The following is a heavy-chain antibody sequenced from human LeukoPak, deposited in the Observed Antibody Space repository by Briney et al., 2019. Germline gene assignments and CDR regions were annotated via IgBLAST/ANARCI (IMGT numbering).Heavy chain of an antibody. D-gene: IGHD6-13*01. CDR2: INPSGGST. CDR1: GYTFTSYY. V-gene: IGHV1-46*01. CDR3: ARGRVSSSTWYSTYYYYFYMDV. J-gene: IGHJ6*03. Sequence: GASVKVSCKASGYTFTSYYMLWVRQAPGQGLEWMGIINPSGGSTSYAQKFQGRVTMTRDMSTSTVYMELSSLRSEDTAVYYCARGRVSSSTWYSTYYYYFYMDVWGKGTTVTVS.